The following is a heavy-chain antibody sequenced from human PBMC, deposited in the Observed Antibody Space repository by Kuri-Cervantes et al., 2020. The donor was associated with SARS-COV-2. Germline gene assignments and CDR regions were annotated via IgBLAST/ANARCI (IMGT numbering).Heavy chain of an antibody. CDR3: ARNRGSGWPFFDY. J-gene: IGHJ4*02. Sequence: GESLKISCVASGFTFSSYAMHWVRQAPGKGLEWVTVISYDGSNKYYADSVKGRFTISRDNSKNTLYLQMNSLRAEDTAVYYCARNRGSGWPFFDYWGQGTLVTVSS. V-gene: IGHV3-30-3*01. D-gene: IGHD6-19*01. CDR1: GFTFSSYA. CDR2: ISYDGSNK.